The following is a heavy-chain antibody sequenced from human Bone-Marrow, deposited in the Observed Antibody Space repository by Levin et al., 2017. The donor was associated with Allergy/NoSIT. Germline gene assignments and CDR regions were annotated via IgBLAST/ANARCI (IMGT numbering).Heavy chain of an antibody. J-gene: IGHJ2*01. CDR3: ARVPFVAAAYWYFDL. Sequence: TAGGSLRLSCAVYGGSLSGSYWTWIRQPPGKGLEWIGEINHSGSTNYNSSLKSRVTISVDTSRKQFSLKLSSVTAADTAVCYCARVPFVAAAYWYFDLWGRGTPVTVSS. CDR1: GGSLSGSY. CDR2: INHSGST. D-gene: IGHD6-19*01. V-gene: IGHV4-34*01.